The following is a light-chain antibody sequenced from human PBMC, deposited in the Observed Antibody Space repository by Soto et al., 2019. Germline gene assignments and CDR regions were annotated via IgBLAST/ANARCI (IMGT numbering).Light chain of an antibody. CDR1: TSKIGSNY. V-gene: IGLV1-47*02. Sequence: QSVLTQPPSASGTPGQRVTISCSGSTSKIGSNYVYWYQHLPGTAPKLLIYTNNRRPSEVPDRFCGSKSGTSASLAISGIRSEDEADYYCAAWDGRLSGVVFGGGTKLTVL. CDR3: AAWDGRLSGVV. J-gene: IGLJ2*01. CDR2: TNN.